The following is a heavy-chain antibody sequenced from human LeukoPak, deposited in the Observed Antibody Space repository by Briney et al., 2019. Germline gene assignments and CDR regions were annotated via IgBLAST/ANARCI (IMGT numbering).Heavy chain of an antibody. CDR1: GGSISSSSYY. V-gene: IGHV4-39*07. J-gene: IGHJ4*02. CDR3: ASSYSGSYWTPDY. Sequence: SETLSLTCTVSGGSISSSSYYWGWIRQPPGKGLEWIGSIYYSGSTYYNPSLKSRVTISVDTSKNQFSLKLSSVTAADTAVYYCASSYSGSYWTPDYWGQGTLVTVSS. CDR2: IYYSGST. D-gene: IGHD1-26*01.